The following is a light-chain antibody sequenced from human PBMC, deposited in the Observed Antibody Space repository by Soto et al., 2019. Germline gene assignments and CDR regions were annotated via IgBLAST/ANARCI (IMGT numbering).Light chain of an antibody. CDR1: QSVSSSY. CDR3: QQYNNCPRT. Sequence: EIVLTQSPGTLSLSPGERATLSCRASQSVSSSYLAWYQQKPGQAPRLLIYSASTRATGIPARFSGSGSGTEFTLTINSLQSEDFAVYYCQQYNNCPRTFGQGTKVDIK. CDR2: SAS. V-gene: IGKV3-15*01. J-gene: IGKJ1*01.